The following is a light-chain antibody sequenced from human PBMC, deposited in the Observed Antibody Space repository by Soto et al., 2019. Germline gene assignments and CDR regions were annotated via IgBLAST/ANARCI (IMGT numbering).Light chain of an antibody. Sequence: EIVMTQSPASLSVSPGDGATLSCRASQSVASNVAWYQQKPGQGPRLLIHGASTRAVGVPARFSGSGSGTDFTLTINSRQSEDFAVFYCQQYHNCSPQSTFGQGTKLQIK. CDR3: QQYHNCSPQST. J-gene: IGKJ2*01. V-gene: IGKV3-15*01. CDR1: QSVASN. CDR2: GAS.